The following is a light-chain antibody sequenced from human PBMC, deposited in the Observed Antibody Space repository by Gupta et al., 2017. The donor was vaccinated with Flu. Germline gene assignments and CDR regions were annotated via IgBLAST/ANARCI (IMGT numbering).Light chain of an antibody. CDR1: QSVSSY. CDR2: DAS. J-gene: IGKJ1*01. V-gene: IGKV3-11*01. Sequence: PATLSLSPAERATLSCRASQSVSSYLAWYQQKPGQAPRLLIYDASNRATGIPARFSGSGSGTDFTLTISSLEPEDFAVYYCQQRSNWSWTFGQGTKVEIK. CDR3: QQRSNWSWT.